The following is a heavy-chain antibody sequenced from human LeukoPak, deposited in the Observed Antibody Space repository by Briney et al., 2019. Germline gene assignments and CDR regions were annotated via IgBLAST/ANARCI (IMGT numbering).Heavy chain of an antibody. Sequence: GGSLRLSCAASGFSFSTHAMGWVRQAPGKGLEWVSVISGSGDNTYQADSVKGRFIISRDNSNNTLSVQMNSLRAEDTAVYYCVKGTKYSGSSVDYFYMDVWAKGTTVTVSS. J-gene: IGHJ6*03. V-gene: IGHV3-23*01. D-gene: IGHD1-26*01. CDR1: GFSFSTHA. CDR3: VKGTKYSGSSVDYFYMDV. CDR2: ISGSGDNT.